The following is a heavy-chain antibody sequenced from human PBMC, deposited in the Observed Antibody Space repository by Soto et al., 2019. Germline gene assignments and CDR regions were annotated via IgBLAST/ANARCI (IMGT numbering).Heavy chain of an antibody. Sequence: QAQLVQSGAEVKKPGASVKVSCKDSGYTFTIYEIYWVRQAPGQKLAWRGWINVGNGNTKYSQKFQGRDTITRDTSASTAYMELSGLTFEDTAVYYCARNYHGLGVWGKGTTVTVSS. J-gene: IGHJ6*04. V-gene: IGHV1-3*01. CDR2: INVGNGNT. CDR3: ARNYHGLGV. CDR1: GYTFTIYE. D-gene: IGHD3-10*01.